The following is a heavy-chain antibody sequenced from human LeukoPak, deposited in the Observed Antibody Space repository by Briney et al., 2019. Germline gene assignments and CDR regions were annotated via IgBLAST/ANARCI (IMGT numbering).Heavy chain of an antibody. CDR3: ARDGKIWRPGSWYVGNFDY. CDR2: ISAYNGNT. J-gene: IGHJ4*02. D-gene: IGHD6-13*01. Sequence: GASVKVSCKASGYTFTSYGISWVRQAPGQGLEWMGWISAYNGNTNYAQKLQGRVTMTTDTSTSTAYMELRSLRSDDTAVYYCARDGKIWRPGSWYVGNFDYWGQGTLVTVSS. V-gene: IGHV1-18*01. CDR1: GYTFTSYG.